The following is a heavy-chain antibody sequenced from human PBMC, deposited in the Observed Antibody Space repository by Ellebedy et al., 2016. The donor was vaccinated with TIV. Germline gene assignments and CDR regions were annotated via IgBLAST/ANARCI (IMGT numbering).Heavy chain of an antibody. CDR2: IWFDGSNK. J-gene: IGHJ4*02. V-gene: IGHV3-33*01. Sequence: GESLKISXVASGFTFSSYGMHWVRQAPGKGLECVAVIWFDGSNKYYADSVKGRFTISRDNSKNTLYLQMNSLRAEDTAVYYCVGLITSGGDIKWGQGTLVTVSS. CDR1: GFTFSSYG. D-gene: IGHD3-16*01. CDR3: VGLITSGGDIK.